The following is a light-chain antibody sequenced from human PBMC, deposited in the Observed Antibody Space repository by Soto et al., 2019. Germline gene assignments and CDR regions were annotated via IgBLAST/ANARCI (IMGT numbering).Light chain of an antibody. V-gene: IGKV3-20*01. Sequence: EIVLTQSPGTLSLSPGERATLSCRASQSVSSSYLAWYQQKLGQAPRLLICGASSRATGIPDRFSGSGSGTDFTLTISRLEPEDFAVYYCQQYGSSPGTFGQGTKVDIK. CDR2: GAS. J-gene: IGKJ1*01. CDR1: QSVSSSY. CDR3: QQYGSSPGT.